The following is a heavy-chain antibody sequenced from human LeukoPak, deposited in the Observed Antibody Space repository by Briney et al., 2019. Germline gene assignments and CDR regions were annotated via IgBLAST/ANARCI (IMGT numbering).Heavy chain of an antibody. CDR2: LSWNSGSI. CDR3: AKELTGTYYYYGMDV. D-gene: IGHD7-27*01. Sequence: QPGGSLRLSCAASGFTFDDYAMHWVRQTPGKGLEWVSGLSWNSGSIGYADSVKGRFTISRDNAKNSLYLQMNSLRAEDTALYYCAKELTGTYYYYGMDVWGQGTTVTVSS. CDR1: GFTFDDYA. V-gene: IGHV3-9*01. J-gene: IGHJ6*02.